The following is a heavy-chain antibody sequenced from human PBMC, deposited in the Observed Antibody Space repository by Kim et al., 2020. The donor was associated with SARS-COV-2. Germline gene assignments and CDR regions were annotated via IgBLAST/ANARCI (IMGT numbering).Heavy chain of an antibody. V-gene: IGHV4-39*01. J-gene: IGHJ4*02. D-gene: IGHD4-17*01. CDR2: IYYSGST. CDR1: GGSISSSSYY. CDR3: ARRTTQGHTVTHGGVDY. Sequence: SETLSLTCTVSGGSISSSSYYWGWIRQPPGKGLEWIGSIYYSGSTYYNPSLKSRVTISVDTSKNQFSLKLSSVTAADTAVYYCARRTTQGHTVTHGGVDYWGQGTLVTVSS.